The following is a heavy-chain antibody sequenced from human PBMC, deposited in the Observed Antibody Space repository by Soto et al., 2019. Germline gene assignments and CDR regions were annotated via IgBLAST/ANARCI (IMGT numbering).Heavy chain of an antibody. CDR2: IVVGSGNT. V-gene: IGHV1-58*01. CDR3: AAGVATITSAFDY. J-gene: IGHJ4*02. CDR1: GFTFTSSA. D-gene: IGHD5-12*01. Sequence: QMPLVQSGPEVKKPGTSVKVSCKASGFTFTSSAVQWVRQARGQRLEWIGWIVVGSGNTNYAQKFQERVTITRDMSTSTAYMELSSLRSEDTAVYYCAAGVATITSAFDYWGQGTLVTVSS.